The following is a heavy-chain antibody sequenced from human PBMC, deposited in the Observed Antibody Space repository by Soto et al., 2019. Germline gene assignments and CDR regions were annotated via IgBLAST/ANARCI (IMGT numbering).Heavy chain of an antibody. J-gene: IGHJ6*02. CDR2: INHSGST. V-gene: IGHV4-34*01. Sequence: SENLYLTCAVYGGSFSGYYWSWIRQPPGKGLEWIGEINHSGSTNYNPSLKSRVTISVDTSKNQFSLKLSSVTAADTAVYYCARATIVVVLSATHDYYYVMDFCGQGSTVIGSS. D-gene: IGHD2-2*01. CDR1: GGSFSGYY. CDR3: ARATIVVVLSATHDYYYVMDF.